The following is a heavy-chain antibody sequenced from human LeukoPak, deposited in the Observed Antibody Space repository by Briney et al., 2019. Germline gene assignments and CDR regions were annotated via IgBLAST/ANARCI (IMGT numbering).Heavy chain of an antibody. CDR3: ARVAYSGYDYRGYFDY. V-gene: IGHV4-59*12. CDR2: IYYSGSA. D-gene: IGHD5-12*01. J-gene: IGHJ4*02. CDR1: GGSISTYY. Sequence: SETLSLTCTVSGGSISTYYWSWIRQPPGKGLEWIGYIYYSGSANYNPSLKSRDTISVDTSKNQFSLKLSSVTAADTAVFYCARVAYSGYDYRGYFDYWGQGTLVTVSS.